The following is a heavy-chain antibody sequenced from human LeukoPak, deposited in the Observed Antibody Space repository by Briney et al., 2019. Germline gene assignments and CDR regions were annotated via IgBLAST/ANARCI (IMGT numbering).Heavy chain of an antibody. J-gene: IGHJ6*03. Sequence: ASVKVSCKVSGYSLTELSMHWVRQAPGKGLEWMGGFDPEDGETIYAQKFQGRVTMTEDTSTDTAYMELSSLRSEDTAVYYCARGTHVRHYCNDGRCYYMDVWGKGTTVTVSS. D-gene: IGHD2-15*01. CDR2: FDPEDGET. CDR1: GYSLTELS. CDR3: ARGTHVRHYCNDGRCYYMDV. V-gene: IGHV1-24*01.